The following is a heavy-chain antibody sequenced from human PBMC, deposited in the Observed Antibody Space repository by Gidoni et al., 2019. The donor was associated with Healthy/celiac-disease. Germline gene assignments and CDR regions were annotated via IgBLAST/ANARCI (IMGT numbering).Heavy chain of an antibody. CDR3: AKLGGLGVLYYVDY. CDR1: GFTFSSYA. D-gene: IGHD6-19*01. Sequence: EVQLVESGGGLVQPGGSLRLSCAASGFTFSSYAMTWVRQAPGKGLEWGSTISEGGSNTYYADSVKGRFTISRDNSKNTLYLQMNNLRADDTAVYFCAKLGGLGVLYYVDYWGRGSLVTVSS. J-gene: IGHJ4*02. V-gene: IGHV3-23*04. CDR2: ISEGGSNT.